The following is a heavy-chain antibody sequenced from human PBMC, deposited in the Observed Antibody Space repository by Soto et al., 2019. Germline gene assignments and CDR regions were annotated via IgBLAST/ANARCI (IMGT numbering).Heavy chain of an antibody. Sequence: LVKVSCKGAGYAFTSYAMHWVRQAPGQRLEWMGWINAGNGNTKYSQKFQGRVTITRDTSASTAYMELSSLRSEDTAVYYCARDLGSTDYDFWSGSLATDAFDIRGQGTMVTVSS. CDR1: GYAFTSYA. CDR3: ARDLGSTDYDFWSGSLATDAFDI. D-gene: IGHD3-3*01. CDR2: INAGNGNT. J-gene: IGHJ3*02. V-gene: IGHV1-3*01.